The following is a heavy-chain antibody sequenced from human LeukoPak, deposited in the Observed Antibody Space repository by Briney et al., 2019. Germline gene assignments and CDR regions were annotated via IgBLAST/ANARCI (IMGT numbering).Heavy chain of an antibody. CDR1: GFTFSSHG. Sequence: GGSLRLSCVASGFTFSSHGMHWIRQAPGKGLEWVAVIWYDGSDKYYADSVKGRFIISRDNSKNTLDLQMNSLRAEDTAVYYCARWGNNKTLDYWGQGTLVTVSS. CDR3: ARWGNNKTLDY. J-gene: IGHJ4*02. D-gene: IGHD1/OR15-1a*01. V-gene: IGHV3-33*01. CDR2: IWYDGSDK.